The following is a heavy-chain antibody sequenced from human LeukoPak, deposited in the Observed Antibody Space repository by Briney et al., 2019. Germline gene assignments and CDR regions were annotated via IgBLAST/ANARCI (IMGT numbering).Heavy chain of an antibody. D-gene: IGHD3-3*01. CDR3: ARLREITIFGVVTYSFGY. Sequence: SETLSLTCTVSGGSISSYYWSWIRQPPWKGLEWIGYIYYSGSTNYNPSLKSRVTISVDTSKNQFSLKLSSVTAADTAVYYCARLREITIFGVVTYSFGYWGQGTLVTVSS. J-gene: IGHJ4*02. V-gene: IGHV4-59*01. CDR2: IYYSGST. CDR1: GGSISSYY.